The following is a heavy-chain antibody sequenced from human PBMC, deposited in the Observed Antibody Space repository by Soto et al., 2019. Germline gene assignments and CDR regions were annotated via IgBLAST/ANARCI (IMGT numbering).Heavy chain of an antibody. CDR2: FDPEDGET. J-gene: IGHJ4*02. CDR1: GYTLTELS. Sequence: GASAKVSCKVSGYTLTELSMHWVQQAPGEGLEWMGGFDPEDGETIYAQKFQGRVTMTEDTSTDTAYMELSSLRSEDTAVYYCTRDRGEVVVVAALWGQGTLVTVSS. CDR3: TRDRGEVVVVAAL. D-gene: IGHD2-15*01. V-gene: IGHV1-24*01.